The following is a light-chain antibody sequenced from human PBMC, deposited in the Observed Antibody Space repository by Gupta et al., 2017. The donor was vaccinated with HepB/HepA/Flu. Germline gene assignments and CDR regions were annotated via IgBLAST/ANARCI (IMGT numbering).Light chain of an antibody. J-gene: IGLJ3*02. V-gene: IGLV2-14*03. CDR3: SSYTSSSTLVV. CDR1: SSDVGGYNY. Sequence: QSALTPSASVSGSPGQSITIPCTGTSSDVGGYNYVPWYQHHPGKAPKLMIYDVSSRPSGVSDRFSGSKSGNTASLTISGLQAEDEADYYCSSYTSSSTLVVFGGGTKLTVL. CDR2: DVS.